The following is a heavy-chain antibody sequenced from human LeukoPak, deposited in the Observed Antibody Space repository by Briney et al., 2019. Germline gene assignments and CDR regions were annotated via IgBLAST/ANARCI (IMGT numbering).Heavy chain of an antibody. J-gene: IGHJ5*02. CDR1: GFTFSSYA. D-gene: IGHD5-12*01. Sequence: PGGSLRLSCSASGFTFSSYAMHWVRQAPGKGLQYVSTITADGGVTYYADSLKGRFTTSRDNSRNTLYLQMSSLRPEDTAVYYCVRSGYFDPWGPGTLVTVSP. V-gene: IGHV3-64D*09. CDR3: VRSGYFDP. CDR2: ITADGGVT.